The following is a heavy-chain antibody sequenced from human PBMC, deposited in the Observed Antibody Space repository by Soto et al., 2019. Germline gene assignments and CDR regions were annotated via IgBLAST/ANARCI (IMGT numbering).Heavy chain of an antibody. CDR2: ISYDSVGT. V-gene: IGHV3-23*01. J-gene: IGHJ4*02. Sequence: PGGSLRLSCAASGFAFSNSGIFWVRPAPGKGLEWVSTISYDSVGTHYAESVKGRFTISRDNSKDTVFLQMDGLRAEDTAVYYCAKDPSTGPADYWGQGTLVTVSS. CDR3: AKDPSTGPADY. CDR1: GFAFSNSG.